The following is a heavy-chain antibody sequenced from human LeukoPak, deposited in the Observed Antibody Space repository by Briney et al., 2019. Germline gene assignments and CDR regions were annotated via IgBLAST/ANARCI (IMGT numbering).Heavy chain of an antibody. D-gene: IGHD3-10*01. CDR2: ISSSSSYI. J-gene: IGHJ6*02. V-gene: IGHV3-21*01. CDR3: AREGYGSGSRYYYYYGMDV. Sequence: GGSLRLSCAASGFTFSSYSMNWVRQAPGKGLEWVSSISSSSSYIYYADSVKGRFTISRDNAENSLYLQMNSLRAEDTAVYYCAREGYGSGSRYYYYYGMDVWGQGTTVTVSS. CDR1: GFTFSSYS.